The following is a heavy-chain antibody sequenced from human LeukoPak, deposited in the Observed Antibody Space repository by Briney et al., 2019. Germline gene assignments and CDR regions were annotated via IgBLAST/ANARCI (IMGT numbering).Heavy chain of an antibody. CDR3: DYGSGYYDY. D-gene: IGHD3-3*01. CDR1: GYSFSDYY. Sequence: ASVKISCKASGYSFSDYYMHWVQQAPGKGLEWMGRFDPEDDEMIYAEKFQGRVTLTADTSADTAYLELSSLRSEDTAVYYCDYGSGYYDYWGQGTLVTVSS. V-gene: IGHV1-69-2*01. CDR2: FDPEDDEM. J-gene: IGHJ4*02.